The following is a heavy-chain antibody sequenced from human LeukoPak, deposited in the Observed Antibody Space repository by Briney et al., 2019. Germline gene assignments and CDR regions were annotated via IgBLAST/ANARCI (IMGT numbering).Heavy chain of an antibody. D-gene: IGHD6-13*01. J-gene: IGHJ3*02. CDR2: IYPNSGGT. CDR3: AYSSSWVDAFDI. V-gene: IGHV1-2*02. CDR1: GYTFTGYY. Sequence: GASVKVSCKASGYTFTGYYMHWVRQAPGQGLEWMGWIYPNSGGTNYAQKFQGRVTVTRDTSISTAYMELSRLRSEDTAVYYCAYSSSWVDAFDIWGQGTMVTVSS.